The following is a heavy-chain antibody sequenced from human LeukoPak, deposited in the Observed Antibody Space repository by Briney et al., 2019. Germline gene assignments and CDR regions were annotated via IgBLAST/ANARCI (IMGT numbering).Heavy chain of an antibody. J-gene: IGHJ5*01. CDR3: ARRVGFYGSGSLNYFDP. CDR2: IFRTGST. CDR1: GGSIDSSSYY. D-gene: IGHD3-10*01. Sequence: PSETLSLTCAVSGGSIDSSSYYWGWIRQPPGKGLEWIGSIFRTGSTYYSASLKSRVSISVDTSKNHIALKLTSVTAADTAVYFCARRVGFYGSGSLNYFDPWGQGIRVSVS. V-gene: IGHV4-39*02.